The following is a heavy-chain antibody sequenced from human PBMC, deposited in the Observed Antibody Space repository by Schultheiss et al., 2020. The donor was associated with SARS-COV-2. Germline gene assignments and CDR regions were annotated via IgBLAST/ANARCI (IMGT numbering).Heavy chain of an antibody. CDR1: GGSISSGDYY. D-gene: IGHD3-3*01. V-gene: IGHV4-30-4*01. CDR3: ARLGLRFLESYGMDV. Sequence: SETLSLTCTVSGGSISSGDYYWSWIRQPPGKGLEWIGYIYYSGSTYYNPSLKSRVTISVDKSKNQFSLKLSSVTAADTAVYYCARLGLRFLESYGMDVWGQGTTVTVSS. CDR2: IYYSGST. J-gene: IGHJ6*02.